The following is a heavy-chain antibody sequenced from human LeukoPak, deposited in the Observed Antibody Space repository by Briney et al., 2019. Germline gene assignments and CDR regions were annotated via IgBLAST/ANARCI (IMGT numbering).Heavy chain of an antibody. J-gene: IGHJ3*02. V-gene: IGHV4-61*02. CDR3: ARHFGYSYGRDAFDI. CDR1: GGSISSGSYY. CDR2: IYTSGST. D-gene: IGHD5-18*01. Sequence: SETLSLTCTVSGGSISSGSYYWSRIRQPAGKGLEWIGRIYTSGSTNYNPSLKSRVTISVDTSKNQFSLKLSSVTAADTAVYYCARHFGYSYGRDAFDIWGQGTMVTVSS.